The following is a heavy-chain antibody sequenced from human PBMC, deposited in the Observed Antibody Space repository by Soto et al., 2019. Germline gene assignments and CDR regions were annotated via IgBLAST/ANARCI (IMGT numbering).Heavy chain of an antibody. D-gene: IGHD3-10*01. CDR1: GCTFKNYW. Sequence: WSLRISCAASGCTFKNYWMTWVRQAPAKGLEWVASIKEDATETHYVDSVKGRFTIFRDDAKSSLYLHMNTLRAEDTAVYYCARDGSGLIEFEYWGPGTLVNVSS. J-gene: IGHJ4*02. CDR2: IKEDATET. V-gene: IGHV3-7*03. CDR3: ARDGSGLIEFEY.